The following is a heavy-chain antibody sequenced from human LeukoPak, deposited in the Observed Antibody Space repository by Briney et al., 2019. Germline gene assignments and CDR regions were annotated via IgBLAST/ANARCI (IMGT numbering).Heavy chain of an antibody. Sequence: SETLSLTCAVYGGSFSGYYWSWIRQPPGKGLEWIGEINHSGSTNYNPSLKSRVTISVDTSKNQFSLKLSSVTAADTAVYYCARRPDLGGIAARSYWYFDPWGRGTLVTVSS. J-gene: IGHJ2*01. D-gene: IGHD6-6*01. CDR2: INHSGST. CDR3: ARRPDLGGIAARSYWYFDP. CDR1: GGSFSGYY. V-gene: IGHV4-34*01.